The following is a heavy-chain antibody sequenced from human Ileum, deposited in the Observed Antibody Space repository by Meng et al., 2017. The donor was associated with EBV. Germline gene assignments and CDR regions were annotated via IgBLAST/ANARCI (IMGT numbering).Heavy chain of an antibody. D-gene: IGHD2-8*02. CDR1: GGSLSGAY. J-gene: IGHJ4*02. CDR3: ARRPTGIDY. Sequence: QQQQGAAGLLKPSEPLSPTCAVNGGSLSGAYWNWIRQPPGKGLEWIGEIIHGGSPSYNPSLKSRVTISIDTSKNQLSLMLSSVTAADTAVYYCARRPTGIDYWGQGTLVTVSS. V-gene: IGHV4-34*12. CDR2: IIHGGSP.